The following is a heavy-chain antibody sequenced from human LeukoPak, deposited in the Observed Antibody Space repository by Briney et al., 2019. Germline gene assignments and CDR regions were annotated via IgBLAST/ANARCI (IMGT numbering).Heavy chain of an antibody. CDR3: TREVRDTFDI. CDR1: GDSVSNNIAA. CDR2: TYYRSKWYN. V-gene: IGHV6-1*01. J-gene: IGHJ3*02. Sequence: SQTLSLTCAISGDSVSNNIAAWTWIRQSPARGLEWLGRTYYRSKWYNDYAVSVRGRITVNPDTSKNQFSLQLNSVTPEDTAVYYCTREVRDTFDIWGQGTVVTVSS.